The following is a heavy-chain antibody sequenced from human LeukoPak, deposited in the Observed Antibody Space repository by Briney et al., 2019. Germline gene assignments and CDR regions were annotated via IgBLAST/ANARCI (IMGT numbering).Heavy chain of an antibody. V-gene: IGHV4-4*07. CDR2: IYTSGST. CDR3: ARDRGPYCSSTSCYNWFDP. J-gene: IGHJ5*02. CDR1: GCSISSYY. D-gene: IGHD2-2*01. Sequence: PSETLSLTCTVSGCSISSYYWSWIRQPAGKGLEWIGRIYTSGSTNYNPSLKSRATMSVDTSKNQYSLKLSSVTAADTAVYYCARDRGPYCSSTSCYNWFDPWGQGTLVTVSS.